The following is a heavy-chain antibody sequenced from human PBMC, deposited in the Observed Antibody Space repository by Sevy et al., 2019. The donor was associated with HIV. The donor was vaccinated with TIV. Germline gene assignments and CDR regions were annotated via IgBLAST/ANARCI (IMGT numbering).Heavy chain of an antibody. D-gene: IGHD3-22*01. J-gene: IGHJ5*02. CDR1: GGSTSSYY. CDR3: ARRGKGDGSGYFNWFDP. V-gene: IGHV4-59*08. Sequence: SETLSLTCTVSGGSTSSYYWSWIRQPPGKGLEWIGYIYYSGSTNYNPALKSRVTISVDTSKNQFSLKLSSVTAADTAVYYCARRGKGDGSGYFNWFDPWGQGTLVTVSS. CDR2: IYYSGST.